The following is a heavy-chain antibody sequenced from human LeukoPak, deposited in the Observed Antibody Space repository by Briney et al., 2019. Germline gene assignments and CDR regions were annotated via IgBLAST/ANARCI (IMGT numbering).Heavy chain of an antibody. Sequence: GGSLRLSCAASGFTFSSYGMQWVRQAPGKGLEWVAFIRYDGSNKYYADSVKGRFTISRDNSKNTLYLLMNSLRAEDTAVYYCAKDKGLVVPAASRTPDYWGQGTLVTVSS. CDR1: GFTFSSYG. J-gene: IGHJ4*02. CDR3: AKDKGLVVPAASRTPDY. V-gene: IGHV3-30*02. CDR2: IRYDGSNK. D-gene: IGHD2-2*01.